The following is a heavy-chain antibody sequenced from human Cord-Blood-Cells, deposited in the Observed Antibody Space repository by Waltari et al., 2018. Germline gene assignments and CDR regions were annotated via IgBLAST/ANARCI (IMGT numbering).Heavy chain of an antibody. V-gene: IGHV5-51*01. D-gene: IGHD3-22*01. J-gene: IGHJ3*02. Sequence: EVQLVQSGAEVKKPGESLKISRKGSGYSFTSYWIGWVRQMPGKGLEWMGIIYPGDSDTRYSPSFQGQVTISADKSISTAYLQWSSLKASDTAMYYCARAHNYYDSSGYSWDAFDIWGQGTMVTVSS. CDR2: IYPGDSDT. CDR1: GYSFTSYW. CDR3: ARAHNYYDSSGYSWDAFDI.